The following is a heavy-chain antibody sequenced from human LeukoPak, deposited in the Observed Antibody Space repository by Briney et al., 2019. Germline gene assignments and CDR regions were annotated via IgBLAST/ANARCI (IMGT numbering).Heavy chain of an antibody. Sequence: PSETLSLTCTVSGGSISSYYWSWIRQPPGKGLEWIGYIYYSGSTNYNPSLKSRVTISVDTSKNQFSLKLSSVTAADTAVYYCARTNTSPYYSSGWFGFDYWGQGTPVTVSS. J-gene: IGHJ4*02. CDR1: GGSISSYY. V-gene: IGHV4-59*01. CDR3: ARTNTSPYYSSGWFGFDY. CDR2: IYYSGST. D-gene: IGHD6-19*01.